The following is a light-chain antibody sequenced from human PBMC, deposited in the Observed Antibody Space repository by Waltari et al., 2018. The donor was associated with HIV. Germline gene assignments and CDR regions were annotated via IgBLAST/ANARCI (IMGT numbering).Light chain of an antibody. CDR1: QSVSSNY. Sequence: EIVSTQSPGTLSVSPGERVTLSCRASQSVSSNYLAWYQQKPGQAPRLLIYGASYRATDIPDRFSGSGSGTDFTLTISRLEPEDFAVYYCQQYGTSLFTFGPGTKVDIK. J-gene: IGKJ3*01. CDR3: QQYGTSLFT. V-gene: IGKV3-20*01. CDR2: GAS.